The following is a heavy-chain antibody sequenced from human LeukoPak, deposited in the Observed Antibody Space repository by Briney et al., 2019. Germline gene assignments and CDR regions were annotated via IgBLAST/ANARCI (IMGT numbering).Heavy chain of an antibody. J-gene: IGHJ4*02. D-gene: IGHD1-26*01. Sequence: SETLSLTCTVSGGSISSSSYYWGWIRQPPGKGLEWIGSIYYSGSTYYNPSLKSRVTISVDTSKNQFSLKLSSVTAAVTAVYYCARLGTGSYQGYFDYWGQGTLVTVSS. CDR1: GGSISSSSYY. CDR2: IYYSGST. CDR3: ARLGTGSYQGYFDY. V-gene: IGHV4-39*01.